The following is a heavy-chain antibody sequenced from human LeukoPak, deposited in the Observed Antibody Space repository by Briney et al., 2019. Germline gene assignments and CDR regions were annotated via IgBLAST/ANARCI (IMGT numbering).Heavy chain of an antibody. Sequence: GGSLRLSCAASGFTFSNYWMSWVRQAPGKGLEWVANIKQDGSQKYHVDSVRGRFTISRDNSKNSLDLQMNSLRAEDAAMYFCASHSVAVLPIATFDYWGQGTLVTVSS. CDR2: IKQDGSQK. D-gene: IGHD2-21*01. CDR3: ASHSVAVLPIATFDY. CDR1: GFTFSNYW. V-gene: IGHV3-7*03. J-gene: IGHJ4*02.